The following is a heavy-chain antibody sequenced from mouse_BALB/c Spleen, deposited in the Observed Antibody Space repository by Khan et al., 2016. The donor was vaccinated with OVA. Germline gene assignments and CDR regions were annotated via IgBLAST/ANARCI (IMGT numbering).Heavy chain of an antibody. Sequence: VQLKESGPGLVAPSQSLSITCTVSGFSLSSNGVSWVRQPPGKGLEWLGVICGDGSTNYHSPLKSILIISNDNSKCQVFLKLNSLQTDDTATYYCAKCTPDYYSMDYWGQGTSVTVSS. CDR3: AKCTPDYYSMDY. CDR1: GFSLSSNG. V-gene: IGHV2-3*01. CDR2: ICGDGST. J-gene: IGHJ4*01.